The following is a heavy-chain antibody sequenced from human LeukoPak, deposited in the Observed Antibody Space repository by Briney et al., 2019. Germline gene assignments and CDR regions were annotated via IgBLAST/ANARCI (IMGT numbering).Heavy chain of an antibody. V-gene: IGHV4-61*02. CDR1: GGSISSGSYY. Sequence: PSETLSLTCTVSGGSISSGSYYWSWIRQPAGKGLEWIGRIYTSGSTNYNPSLKSRVTIPVDTSKNQLSLKLSSVTAADTAVYYCARDGRSGDYFDYWGQGTLVTVSS. J-gene: IGHJ4*02. CDR3: ARDGRSGDYFDY. CDR2: IYTSGST.